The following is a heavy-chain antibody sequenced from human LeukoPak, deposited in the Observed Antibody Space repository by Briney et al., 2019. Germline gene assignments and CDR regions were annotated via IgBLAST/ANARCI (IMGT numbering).Heavy chain of an antibody. CDR2: LTENVGPENVANA. CDR1: GFTLATNA. J-gene: IGHJ3*01. CDR3: SSGPLGDGY. V-gene: IGHV3-23*01. Sequence: PGGSLRLSCVVSGFTLATNAMNWVRQAPGKGLEWLSGLTENVGPENVANAFYAESVRARFTISRDTSKNTLFLHLSTLRAEDTAIYFCSSGPLGDGYWGQGTMVTVSS. D-gene: IGHD2-21*02.